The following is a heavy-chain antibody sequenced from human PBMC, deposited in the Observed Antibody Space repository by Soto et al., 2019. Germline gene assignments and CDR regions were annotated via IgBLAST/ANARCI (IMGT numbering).Heavy chain of an antibody. CDR2: ISYDGSNK. J-gene: IGHJ4*02. V-gene: IGHV3-30*18. CDR3: AKAAPDDDFWSGYRSYYFDY. Sequence: GGSLRLSCAASGFTFSSYGMHWVRQAPGKGLEWVAVISYDGSNKYYADSVKGRFTISRDNSKNTLYLQMNSLRAEEPVVYYCAKAAPDDDFWSGYRSYYFDYWGQGTLVTVSS. D-gene: IGHD3-3*01. CDR1: GFTFSSYG.